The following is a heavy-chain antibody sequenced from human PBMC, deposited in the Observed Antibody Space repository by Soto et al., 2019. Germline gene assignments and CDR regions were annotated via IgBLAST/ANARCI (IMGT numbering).Heavy chain of an antibody. D-gene: IGHD3-22*01. Sequence: ASVKVSCKASGYTFTSYGISWVRQAPGQGLEWMGWISAYNGNTNYAQKLQGRVTMTTDTSTSTAYMELRSLRSDDTAVYYCARDRFVYDSSGYTDYWGQGTLVTVSS. J-gene: IGHJ4*02. V-gene: IGHV1-18*04. CDR1: GYTFTSYG. CDR2: ISAYNGNT. CDR3: ARDRFVYDSSGYTDY.